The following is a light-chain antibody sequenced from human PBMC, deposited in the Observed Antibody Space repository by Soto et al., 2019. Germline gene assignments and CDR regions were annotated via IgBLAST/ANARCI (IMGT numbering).Light chain of an antibody. V-gene: IGKV3-11*01. Sequence: EIVLTESRATLSLSRWERATLSCGASQSVSSYLAWYQQKTGQAPRLLIYDASNRATGIPARFSGSGSGTDFTLTISSLEPEDFAVYYCQQRSNWPWTFGQGTKVDI. CDR1: QSVSSY. CDR2: DAS. CDR3: QQRSNWPWT. J-gene: IGKJ1*01.